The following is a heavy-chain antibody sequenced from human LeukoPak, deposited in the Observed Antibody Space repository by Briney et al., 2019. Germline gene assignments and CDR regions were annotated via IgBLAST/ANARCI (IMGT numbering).Heavy chain of an antibody. J-gene: IGHJ4*02. CDR3: AKYSTRLLYYFDY. V-gene: IGHV3-23*01. CDR1: GFTFSSFA. Sequence: GASLRLSCVASGFTFSSFAMSWVRQGPGKGLEWVSTISGSGDSTYYADSVKGRFTISRDNPKNTLYLQMNSLRAEDTAKYYCAKYSTRLLYYFDYWGQGTLVTVSS. CDR2: ISGSGDST. D-gene: IGHD2-21*01.